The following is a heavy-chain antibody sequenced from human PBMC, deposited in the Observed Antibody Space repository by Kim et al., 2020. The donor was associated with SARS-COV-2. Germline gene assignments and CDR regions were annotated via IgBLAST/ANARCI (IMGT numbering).Heavy chain of an antibody. D-gene: IGHD4-4*01. J-gene: IGHJ6*03. V-gene: IGHV3-30*18. Sequence: GGSLRLSCAASGFTFSSYGMHWVRQAPGKGLEWVAVISYDGSNKYYADSVKGRFTISRDNSKNTLYLQMNSLRAEDTAVYYCAKVDDYTSYKYYYYYYMVVWGKGTTVTVSS. CDR3: AKVDDYTSYKYYYYYYMVV. CDR2: ISYDGSNK. CDR1: GFTFSSYG.